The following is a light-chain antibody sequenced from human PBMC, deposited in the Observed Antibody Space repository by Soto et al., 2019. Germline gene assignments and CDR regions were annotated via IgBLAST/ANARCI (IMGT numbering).Light chain of an antibody. J-gene: IGKJ4*01. CDR2: AAS. CDR1: QGISNY. CDR3: QKYNSAV. V-gene: IGKV1-27*01. Sequence: DIQMTQSPSSLSASVGDRVTITCRASQGISNYLAWYQQKPGKVPKLLIYAASTLQSAVPSRFSGSGSGTDFTLTISSLQPEDVATYYCQKYNSAVFGGGTKVEIK.